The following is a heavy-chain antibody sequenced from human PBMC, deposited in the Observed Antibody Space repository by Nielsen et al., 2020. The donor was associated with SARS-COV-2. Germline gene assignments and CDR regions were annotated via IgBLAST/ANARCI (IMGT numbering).Heavy chain of an antibody. Sequence: SETLSLTCSVSGGSITSSGHYWGWIRQPPGKGLEWIGYIYYSGSTNYNPSLKSRVTISVDTPKNQFSLKLSSVTAADTAVYYCARHIGYCSGGSCYPFDYWGQGTLVTVSS. CDR1: GGSITSSGHY. D-gene: IGHD2-15*01. V-gene: IGHV4-61*05. J-gene: IGHJ4*02. CDR2: IYYSGST. CDR3: ARHIGYCSGGSCYPFDY.